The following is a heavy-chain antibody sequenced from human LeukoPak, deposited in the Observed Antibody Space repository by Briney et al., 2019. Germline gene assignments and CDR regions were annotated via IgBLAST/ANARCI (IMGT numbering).Heavy chain of an antibody. CDR2: MNPNSGNT. CDR3: VREVGYGDYVSTNNWFDP. J-gene: IGHJ5*02. D-gene: IGHD4-17*01. CDR1: GYTFTSYD. Sequence: ASVKVSCKASGYTFTSYDINWVRQATGQGLEWMGWMNPNSGNTGYAQKFQGRVTMTRNTSISTAYMELSSLRSEDTAVYYCVREVGYGDYVSTNNWFDPWGQGTLVIVSS. V-gene: IGHV1-8*01.